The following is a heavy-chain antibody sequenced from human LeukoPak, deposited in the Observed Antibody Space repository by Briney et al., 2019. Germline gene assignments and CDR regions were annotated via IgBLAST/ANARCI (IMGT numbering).Heavy chain of an antibody. V-gene: IGHV4-59*01. D-gene: IGHD3-10*01. J-gene: IGHJ6*03. CDR2: IYYSGST. CDR1: GGSISSYY. CDR3: ARDKGSGSYFRPYYMDV. Sequence: PSETLSLTCTVSGGSISSYYGSWIRQPPGKGLECIGYIYYSGSTNYNPSLKSRVTISVDTSKNQFSLKLSSVTAADTAVYYCARDKGSGSYFRPYYMDVWGKGTTVTVSS.